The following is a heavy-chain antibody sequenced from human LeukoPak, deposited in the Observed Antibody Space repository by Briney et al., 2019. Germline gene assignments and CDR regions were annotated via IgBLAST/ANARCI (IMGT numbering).Heavy chain of an antibody. J-gene: IGHJ4*02. D-gene: IGHD2-21*02. CDR3: AREVGVTEEYYFDY. V-gene: IGHV1-18*01. Sequence: EASVKVSCKASGHTFTSYGISWVRQAPGQGLEWMGWISAYNGNTNHAQKLQGRVTMTTDTSTSTAYMELRSLRSDDTAVYYCAREVGVTEEYYFDYWGQGTLVTVSS. CDR1: GHTFTSYG. CDR2: ISAYNGNT.